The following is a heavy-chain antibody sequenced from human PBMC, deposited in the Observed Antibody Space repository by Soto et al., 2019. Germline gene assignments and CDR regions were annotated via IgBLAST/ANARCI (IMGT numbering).Heavy chain of an antibody. CDR3: FKGAQQGI. CDR1: GITVSNAW. V-gene: IGHV3-15*05. J-gene: IGHJ4*02. CDR2: IRPKADGGTT. Sequence: SGGSLRLSCVASGITVSNAWMNWVRQAPGKGLEWVGRIRPKADGGTTDFAAPVKGRFTISRDDSKNTLYLQMNSVETEDTAVYYCFKGAQQGIWGRGTLVTVSS.